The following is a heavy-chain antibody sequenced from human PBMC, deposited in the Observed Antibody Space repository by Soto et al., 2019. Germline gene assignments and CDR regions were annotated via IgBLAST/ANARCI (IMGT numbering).Heavy chain of an antibody. CDR1: GFTFSSYG. D-gene: IGHD3-16*01. CDR3: ARGVGGYYYGMDV. J-gene: IGHJ6*02. V-gene: IGHV3-33*01. Sequence: QVQLVESGGGVVQPGRSLRLSCAASGFTFSSYGMHWVRQAPGKGLEWVAVIWYAGSNKYYADSVKGRFTISRDNSKNTLYLQMNSLRAEDTAVYDCARGVGGYYYGMDVWGQGTTVTVSS. CDR2: IWYAGSNK.